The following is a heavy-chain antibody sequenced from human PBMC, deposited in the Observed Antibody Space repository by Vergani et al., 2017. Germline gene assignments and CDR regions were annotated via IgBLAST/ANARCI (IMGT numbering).Heavy chain of an antibody. Sequence: EVQLVESGGGLVQPGGSLRLSCAASGFTFSSYWMHWVRQAPGKGLVWVSRINSDGSSTSYADSVKGRFTISRDNAKNTLYLQMNRLRAEDTAVYYCARDPYDFWSGYYEGYFDYWGQGTLVTVSS. CDR3: ARDPYDFWSGYYEGYFDY. V-gene: IGHV3-74*01. D-gene: IGHD3-3*01. CDR2: INSDGSST. CDR1: GFTFSSYW. J-gene: IGHJ4*02.